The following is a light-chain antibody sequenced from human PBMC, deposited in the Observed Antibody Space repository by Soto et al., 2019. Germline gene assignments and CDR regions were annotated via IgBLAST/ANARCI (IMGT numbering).Light chain of an antibody. CDR2: GAS. CDR1: QDIRNK. J-gene: IGKJ1*01. Sequence: AIQMTQFPSSLSASVRDRVVISCRTSQDIRNKLGWYQQKPGQAPKLLIFGASTLHSGVPSRFSGSGSGTRFTLTITSLQPEDVATYYCLHEYNYPWTFGQGTKVE. V-gene: IGKV1-6*01. CDR3: LHEYNYPWT.